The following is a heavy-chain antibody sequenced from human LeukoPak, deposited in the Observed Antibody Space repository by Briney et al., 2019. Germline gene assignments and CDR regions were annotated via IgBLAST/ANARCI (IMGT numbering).Heavy chain of an antibody. V-gene: IGHV4-39*01. D-gene: IGHD6-13*01. J-gene: IGHJ6*04. CDR1: GGSISSSSYY. Sequence: SETLSLTCTVPGGSISSSSYYWGWIRQPPGKGLEWIGSIYYSGSTYYNPSLKSRVTISVDTSKNQFSLKLSSVTAADTAVYYCARQSPAEQQLFPVDVWGKGTTVTVSS. CDR3: ARQSPAEQQLFPVDV. CDR2: IYYSGST.